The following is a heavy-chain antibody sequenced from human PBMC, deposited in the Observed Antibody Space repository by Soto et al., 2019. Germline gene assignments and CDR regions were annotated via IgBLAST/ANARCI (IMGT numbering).Heavy chain of an antibody. J-gene: IGHJ5*02. Sequence: SETLSLTCAVYGGSFSGYYWSWIRQPPGKGLEWIGEINHSGSTNYNPSLKSRVTISVDTSKNQFSLKLSSVTAADTAVYYCARNKGYCSSTSCYNRNCFDPWGHGTLVTVSS. V-gene: IGHV4-34*01. CDR1: GGSFSGYY. CDR3: ARNKGYCSSTSCYNRNCFDP. D-gene: IGHD2-2*02. CDR2: INHSGST.